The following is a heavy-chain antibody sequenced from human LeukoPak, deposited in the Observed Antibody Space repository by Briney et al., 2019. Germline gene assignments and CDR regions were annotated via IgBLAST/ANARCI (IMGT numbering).Heavy chain of an antibody. V-gene: IGHV1-46*01. CDR3: ARDFSWSVDY. Sequence: ASVKVSCKASGYTFTSYHIHWVRQAPGQGLEWMGIIKHSGGSTTYAQKFQGRLTMTRDTSTGTVNMELSSLTSEDTAVYYCARDFSWSVDYWGQGALVTVSS. D-gene: IGHD6-13*01. J-gene: IGHJ4*02. CDR2: IKHSGGST. CDR1: GYTFTSYH.